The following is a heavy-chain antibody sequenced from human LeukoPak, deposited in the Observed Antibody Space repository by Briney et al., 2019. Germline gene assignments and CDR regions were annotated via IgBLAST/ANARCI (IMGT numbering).Heavy chain of an antibody. Sequence: SETLSLTCTASGGSIGSYYWNWIRQPPGKGLEWIGYIHYSGSTNHNASLKSRVTISVDTSKNQFSLKLSSVTAADTAVYYCARDGVAGGFDYWGQGTLVTVSS. CDR3: ARDGVAGGFDY. J-gene: IGHJ4*02. CDR2: IHYSGST. D-gene: IGHD6-19*01. V-gene: IGHV4-59*01. CDR1: GGSIGSYY.